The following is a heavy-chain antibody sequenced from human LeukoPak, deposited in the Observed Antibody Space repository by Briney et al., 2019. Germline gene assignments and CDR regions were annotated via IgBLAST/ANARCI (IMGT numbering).Heavy chain of an antibody. Sequence: GGSLRLSCAASGFTFSSYEMNWVRQAPGKGLEWVSSISSSSSYIYYADSVKGRFTISRDNAKNSLYLQMNSLRAEDTAVYYCARDPFSWYYYDSSGYYRPADYWGQGTLVTVSS. CDR2: ISSSSSYI. CDR3: ARDPFSWYYYDSSGYYRPADY. V-gene: IGHV3-21*01. J-gene: IGHJ4*02. CDR1: GFTFSSYE. D-gene: IGHD3-22*01.